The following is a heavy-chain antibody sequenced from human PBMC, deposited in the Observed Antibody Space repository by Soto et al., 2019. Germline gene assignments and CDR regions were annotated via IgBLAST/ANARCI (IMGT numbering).Heavy chain of an antibody. J-gene: IGHJ6*03. Sequence: EVQLVESGGGLVQPGGSLRLSCAASGFTFSSYWMHWVRQAPGKGLVWVSRINSDGSSTSYADSVKGRFTISRDNAKNTLYLQMNSLRAEDTAVYYCASTYYDFWSGWDYYYMDVWGKGTTVTVSS. CDR2: INSDGSST. CDR1: GFTFSSYW. V-gene: IGHV3-74*01. D-gene: IGHD3-3*01. CDR3: ASTYYDFWSGWDYYYMDV.